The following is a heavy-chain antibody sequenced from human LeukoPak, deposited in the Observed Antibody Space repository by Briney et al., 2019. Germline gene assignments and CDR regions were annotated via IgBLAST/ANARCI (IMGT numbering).Heavy chain of an antibody. Sequence: SETLSLTCTVSGYSISSGYYWGWIRQPPGKGLEWIGSIYHSGSTYYNPSLKSRVTISVDTSKNQISLKLSSVTAADTAVYYCARLRRADTAMVPGGWFDPWGQGTLVTVSS. D-gene: IGHD5-18*01. CDR3: ARLRRADTAMVPGGWFDP. CDR1: GYSISSGYY. V-gene: IGHV4-38-2*02. CDR2: IYHSGST. J-gene: IGHJ5*02.